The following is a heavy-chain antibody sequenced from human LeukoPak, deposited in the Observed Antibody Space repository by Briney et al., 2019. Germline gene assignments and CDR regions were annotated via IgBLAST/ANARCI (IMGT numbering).Heavy chain of an antibody. Sequence: SETLSLTCTVSGGSISSSNYYWGWFRQPPGKGLECIASVYYGSSTYYNAPPKSRVTISLNTSKHQFSLKLSSVTAADTAVYYCARETIYDTYYYYYMDVWGKGTTVTISS. CDR2: VYYGSST. D-gene: IGHD2/OR15-2a*01. CDR1: GGSISSSNYY. CDR3: ARETIYDTYYYYYMDV. V-gene: IGHV4-39*07. J-gene: IGHJ6*03.